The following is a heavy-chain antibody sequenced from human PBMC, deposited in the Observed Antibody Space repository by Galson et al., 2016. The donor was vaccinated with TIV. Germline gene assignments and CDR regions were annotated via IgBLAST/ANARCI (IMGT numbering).Heavy chain of an antibody. Sequence: SVKVSCKASGYIFTSWYIHWVRQAPGQGLEWVGIVNPSGGTTSYAQKFQGRVTMTRDTSTSTVYMELNSLKPDDTAVYYCARGPGYTYGYIFDYWGQGTLVTVAS. J-gene: IGHJ4*02. CDR3: ARGPGYTYGYIFDY. V-gene: IGHV1-46*01. CDR1: GYIFTSWY. CDR2: VNPSGGTT. D-gene: IGHD5-18*01.